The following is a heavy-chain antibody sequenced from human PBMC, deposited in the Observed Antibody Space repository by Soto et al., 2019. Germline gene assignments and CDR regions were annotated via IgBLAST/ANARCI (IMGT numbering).Heavy chain of an antibody. CDR1: GDYIHVGGYY. J-gene: IGHJ5*02. CDR3: GRDLTSNANCIDP. Sequence: PSETLSLTCSVSGDYIHVGGYYWTWIRQRPGKGLEWMGYIYYTGKTYYNPSLESRLTMSVDRSKRQFSLLLTSVTAADTAVYFCGRDLTSNANCIDPWGQGTLVTVSS. D-gene: IGHD2-2*01. CDR2: IYYTGKT. V-gene: IGHV4-30-4*01.